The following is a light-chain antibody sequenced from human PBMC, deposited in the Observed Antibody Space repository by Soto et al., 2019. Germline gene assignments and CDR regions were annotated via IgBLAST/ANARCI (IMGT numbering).Light chain of an antibody. V-gene: IGLV1-47*01. Sequence: QSVLTQPPSASGTPGQRVTISCSGGSSNLGTNYVYWYQQLPGTAPNLLIYRNNQRPSGVPDRFSGSKSGTSASLAISGLRSEDEADYYCAAWDDSLSGRLFGGGTKLTVL. J-gene: IGLJ2*01. CDR2: RNN. CDR1: SSNLGTNY. CDR3: AAWDDSLSGRL.